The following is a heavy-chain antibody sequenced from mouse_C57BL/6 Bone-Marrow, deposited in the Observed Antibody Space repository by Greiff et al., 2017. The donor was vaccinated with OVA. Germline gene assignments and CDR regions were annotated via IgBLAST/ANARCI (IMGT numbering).Heavy chain of an antibody. Sequence: VQLQESGAELAKPGASVKLSCKASGYTFTSYWMHWVKQRPGQGLEWIGYINPRSGYTKYNQKFKDKATFTAYKSSSTAYMQLSSLTYEDSAVYYCVSVVFMYYWGQGTSVTVSS. CDR2: INPRSGYT. D-gene: IGHD1-1*02. CDR3: VSVVFMYY. CDR1: GYTFTSYW. J-gene: IGHJ4*01. V-gene: IGHV1-7*01.